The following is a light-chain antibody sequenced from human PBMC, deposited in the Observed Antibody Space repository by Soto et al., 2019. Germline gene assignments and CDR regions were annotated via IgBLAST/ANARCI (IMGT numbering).Light chain of an antibody. CDR2: TAS. CDR3: QQLNSYPLT. V-gene: IGKV3D-20*02. Sequence: EIVLTQSPGTLSLSPGARATLSCRASQSVASSFIAWFQQKPGQPPRLLIYTASSRAPGIPDRFTASGSGTDFTLTISRLEPEDFATYYCQQLNSYPLTFGGGTKVEIK. CDR1: QSVASSF. J-gene: IGKJ4*01.